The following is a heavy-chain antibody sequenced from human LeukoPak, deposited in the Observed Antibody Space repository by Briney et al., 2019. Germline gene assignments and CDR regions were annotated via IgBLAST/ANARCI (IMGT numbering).Heavy chain of an antibody. J-gene: IGHJ4*02. CDR2: IYYSGNT. CDR3: ARDRGVATSD. D-gene: IGHD5-12*01. CDR1: GGSISSSSCY. V-gene: IGHV4-39*07. Sequence: SETLSLTCTVSGGSISSSSCYWGWIRQPPGKGLEWIGTIYYSGNTYYNPSLKSRVTISVDTSKNQFSLKLSSVTAADTAVYYCARDRGVATSDWGQGTLVTVSS.